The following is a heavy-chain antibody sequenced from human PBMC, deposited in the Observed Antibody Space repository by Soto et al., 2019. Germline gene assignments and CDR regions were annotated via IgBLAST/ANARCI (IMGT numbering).Heavy chain of an antibody. CDR2: IWYDGSNK. J-gene: IGHJ4*02. V-gene: IGHV3-33*01. CDR1: GFTFSSYG. D-gene: IGHD2-2*01. CDR3: GRDHLPLVVPAAEYYFDY. Sequence: QVQLVESGGGVVQPGRSLRLSCAASGFTFSSYGMHWVRQAPGKGLEWVAVIWYDGSNKYYADSVKGRFTISRDNSKNTLYLQMNSLRAEDTAVYYCGRDHLPLVVPAAEYYFDYWGQGTLVTVSS.